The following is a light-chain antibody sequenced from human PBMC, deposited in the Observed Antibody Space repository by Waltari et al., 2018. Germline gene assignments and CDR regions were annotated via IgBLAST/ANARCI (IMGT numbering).Light chain of an antibody. J-gene: IGKJ3*01. CDR1: PGISSS. Sequence: DIQLTQTPSFLPASVGDRVTINSRASPGISSSLAWYQQKPGKAPELLIYAASTLQSGVPAMFSGSGSGTEFTLTISSLQPEDFATYYCQQLNSYPLAFGPGTKVDVK. V-gene: IGKV1-9*01. CDR2: AAS. CDR3: QQLNSYPLA.